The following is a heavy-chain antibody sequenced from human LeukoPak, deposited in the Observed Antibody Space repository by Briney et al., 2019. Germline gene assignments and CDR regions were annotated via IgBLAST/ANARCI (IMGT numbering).Heavy chain of an antibody. Sequence: EGSLRLSCAASGFTFSDYEINWVRQAPGKGLEWVSCISTSGSTTYYADSVKGRFTISRDNAKNSLFLQMNTLTAEDTAVYYCARGALHVFDYWGQGTPVTVS. CDR3: ARGALHVFDY. D-gene: IGHD3-10*02. V-gene: IGHV3-48*03. CDR2: ISTSGSTT. J-gene: IGHJ4*02. CDR1: GFTFSDYE.